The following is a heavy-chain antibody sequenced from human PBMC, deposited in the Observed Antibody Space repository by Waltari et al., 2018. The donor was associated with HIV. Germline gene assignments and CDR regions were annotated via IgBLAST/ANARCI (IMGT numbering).Heavy chain of an antibody. V-gene: IGHV4-39*07. Sequence: QLQLQESGPGLVKPSETLSLTCTVSGGSISSSSYYWGWIRQPPGKGLEWIGSIYYSGSTYYNPSLKSRVTISVDTSKNQFSLKLSSVTAADTAVYYCARDCGKGYCSGGNGMDVWGQGTTVTVSS. CDR1: GGSISSSSYY. CDR2: IYYSGST. CDR3: ARDCGKGYCSGGNGMDV. D-gene: IGHD2-15*01. J-gene: IGHJ6*02.